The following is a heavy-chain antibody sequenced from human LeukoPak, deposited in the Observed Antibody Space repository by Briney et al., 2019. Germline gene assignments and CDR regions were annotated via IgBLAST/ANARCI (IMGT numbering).Heavy chain of an antibody. CDR2: IYYSGST. D-gene: IGHD3-22*01. CDR1: GGSISSYY. V-gene: IGHV4-59*01. J-gene: IGHJ3*02. Sequence: SETLSLTCTVSGGSISSYYWRWIRQPPGKGLEGVGYIYYSGSTNYNPSLKSRVTISVDTSKNQFSLKLSSVTAADTAVYYCARGHYYDSSGSRDAFDIWGQGTMVTVSS. CDR3: ARGHYYDSSGSRDAFDI.